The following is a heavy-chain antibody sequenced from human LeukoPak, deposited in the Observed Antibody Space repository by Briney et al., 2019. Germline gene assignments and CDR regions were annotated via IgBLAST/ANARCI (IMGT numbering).Heavy chain of an antibody. Sequence: GGSLRLSCAASGFTFSSYGMHWVRQAPGKGLEWVANIDEDGGEKNYVDSVKGRFTISRDNAKNSWYLQMNSLRTEDTAMYYCAPEPSDDVESWGQGILVTVSS. CDR3: APEPSDDVES. CDR1: GFTFSSYG. V-gene: IGHV3-7*01. J-gene: IGHJ4*02. D-gene: IGHD5-24*01. CDR2: IDEDGGEK.